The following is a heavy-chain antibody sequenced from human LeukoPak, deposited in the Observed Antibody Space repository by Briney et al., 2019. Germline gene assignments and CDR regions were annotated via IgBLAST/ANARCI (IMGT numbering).Heavy chain of an antibody. V-gene: IGHV1-46*03. CDR2: INLSGGRP. D-gene: IGHD6-25*01. J-gene: IGHJ3*02. Sequence: GASVKVSCKASLYTSTISYMHCVRQAPRQGLEWMGIINLSGGRPSYAQKLQGRVTMTRGTSTSTVYMELSSMRSEDTAVYYCARGAGRAAGVGWAAFDIWGQGTMVTVSS. CDR3: ARGAGRAAGVGWAAFDI. CDR1: LYTSTISY.